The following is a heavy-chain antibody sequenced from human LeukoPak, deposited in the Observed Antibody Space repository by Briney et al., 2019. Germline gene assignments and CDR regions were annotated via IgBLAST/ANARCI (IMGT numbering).Heavy chain of an antibody. CDR1: GFTFDDYG. CDR2: INWNGGST. D-gene: IGHD3-10*01. J-gene: IGHJ4*02. CDR3: ARDYYDSGSYGGISFDY. V-gene: IGHV3-20*04. Sequence: GGSLRLSCAASGFTFDDYGMSWVRQASGKELEWVSGINWNGGSTGYADSVKGRFTISRDNAKNSLYLQMNSLRAEDTAVYYCARDYYDSGSYGGISFDYWGQGTLVTVSS.